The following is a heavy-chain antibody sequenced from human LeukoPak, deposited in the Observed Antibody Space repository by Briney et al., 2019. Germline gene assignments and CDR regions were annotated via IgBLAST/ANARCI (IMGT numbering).Heavy chain of an antibody. CDR2: ISGSGGST. CDR1: GFTFSSYA. J-gene: IGHJ4*02. CDR3: AKGDSGSYYKDPYYFDY. Sequence: GASLRLSCAASGFTFSSYAMSWVRQAPGKGLEWVSAISGSGGSTYYADSVKGRFTISRDNSKNTLYLQMNSQRAEDTAVYYCAKGDSGSYYKDPYYFDYWGQGTLVTVSS. D-gene: IGHD1-26*01. V-gene: IGHV3-23*01.